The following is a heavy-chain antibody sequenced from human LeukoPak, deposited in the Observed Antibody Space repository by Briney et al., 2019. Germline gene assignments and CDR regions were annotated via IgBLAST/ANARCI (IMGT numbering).Heavy chain of an antibody. CDR2: ISAYNGNT. CDR1: GYTFTTYG. Sequence: GASVKVSCKSSGYTFTTYGISWVRQAPGQGLEWMGWISAYNGNTNYAQKFQGRLTMTTNTSTSTAFMELRSLRSDDTAVYFCAFSRLYYSDSGDYRYYYMDVWGKGTTVTISS. D-gene: IGHD3-10*01. J-gene: IGHJ6*03. V-gene: IGHV1-18*01. CDR3: AFSRLYYSDSGDYRYYYMDV.